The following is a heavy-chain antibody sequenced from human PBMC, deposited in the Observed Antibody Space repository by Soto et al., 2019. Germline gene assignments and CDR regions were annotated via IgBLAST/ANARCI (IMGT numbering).Heavy chain of an antibody. J-gene: IGHJ6*02. CDR2: ISGGGGST. D-gene: IGHD3-22*01. Sequence: EVRLVDSGGGLVQPGGSLRLSCAASGFTFSSYAMTWVRQAPGKGLEWVSAISGGGGSTYYADSVKGRFTISRDNSKNTLYLQMSSLRAEDTAVYYCAKDPPCYYDNGGYYILQMDVWGHGTTVTVSS. V-gene: IGHV3-23*04. CDR1: GFTFSSYA. CDR3: AKDPPCYYDNGGYYILQMDV.